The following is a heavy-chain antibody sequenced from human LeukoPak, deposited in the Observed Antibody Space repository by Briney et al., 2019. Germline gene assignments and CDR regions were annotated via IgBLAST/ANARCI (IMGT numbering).Heavy chain of an antibody. J-gene: IGHJ4*01. CDR1: GGSFSGYY. V-gene: IGHV4-34*01. D-gene: IGHD5-18*01. CDR2: INHSGST. CDR3: ARGRGYSHGFRY. Sequence: SETLSVSRAVYGGSFSGYYWCWIRQPPGKGLEWIGEINHSGSTNYNPSLKSRVTISVDTSKNQFSLKLSSVTAADTAVYYCARGRGYSHGFRYWGHKTPVSVSS.